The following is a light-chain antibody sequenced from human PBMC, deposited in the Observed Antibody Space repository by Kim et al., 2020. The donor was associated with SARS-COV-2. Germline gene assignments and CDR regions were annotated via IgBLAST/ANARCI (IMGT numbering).Light chain of an antibody. CDR3: AAWDDSLNDYV. V-gene: IGLV1-44*01. CDR2: SNN. J-gene: IGLJ1*01. Sequence: RSVTLHCSGRRRSIGSKSVHWYQQLPGAAPKRLIYSNNQRPSGVPDRFSGSIAGTSASLAISGLQSENEADYYCAAWDDSLNDYVFGAGTKLIVL. CDR1: RRSIGSKS.